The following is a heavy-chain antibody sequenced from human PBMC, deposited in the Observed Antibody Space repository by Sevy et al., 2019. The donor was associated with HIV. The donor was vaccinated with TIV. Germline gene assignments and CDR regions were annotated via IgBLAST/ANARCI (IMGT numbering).Heavy chain of an antibody. CDR1: GFTFSSYA. Sequence: GGSLRLSCAASGFTFSSYAMHWVRQAPGKGLEWVAVISYDGSNKYYADFVKGRFTISRDNSKNTLYLQMNSLRAEDTAVYYCARDQYGMDVWGQWTTVTVSS. J-gene: IGHJ6*02. CDR2: ISYDGSNK. V-gene: IGHV3-30-3*01. CDR3: ARDQYGMDV.